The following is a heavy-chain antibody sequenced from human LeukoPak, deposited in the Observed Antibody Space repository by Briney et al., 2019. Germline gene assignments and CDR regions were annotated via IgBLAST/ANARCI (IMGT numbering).Heavy chain of an antibody. D-gene: IGHD6-13*01. V-gene: IGHV3-21*01. J-gene: IGHJ5*02. CDR3: ARDRAAAGVPPRRRFDP. Sequence: GGSLRLSCAASGFTFGSYSMNWVRQAPGKGLEWVSSISSSSSYIYYADSVKGRFTISRDNAKNSLYLQMNSLRAEDTAVYYCARDRAAAGVPPRRRFDPWGQGTLVTVSS. CDR2: ISSSSSYI. CDR1: GFTFGSYS.